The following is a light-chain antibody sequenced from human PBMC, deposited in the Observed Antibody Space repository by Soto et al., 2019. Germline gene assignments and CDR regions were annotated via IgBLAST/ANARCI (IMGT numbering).Light chain of an antibody. J-gene: IGKJ4*01. Sequence: AIQLTQSPSSLSASVGDRVTITCRASQGINSALAWYQQKPGKAPKLLIYDASSLESGVPSRFTGSGSGTDFTLTISRLQPEDFATYYCHQFTSYPLTFGGGTKVEIK. CDR3: HQFTSYPLT. CDR1: QGINSA. V-gene: IGKV1-13*02. CDR2: DAS.